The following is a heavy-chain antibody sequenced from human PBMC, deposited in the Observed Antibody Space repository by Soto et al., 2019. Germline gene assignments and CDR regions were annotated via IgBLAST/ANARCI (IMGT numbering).Heavy chain of an antibody. J-gene: IGHJ4*02. CDR3: ASSLLVGYGLEGESD. V-gene: IGHV1-18*01. CDR2: ISAYNGNT. CDR1: GYTFTSYG. Sequence: QVQLVQSGAEVKKPGASVKVSCKASGYTFTSYGISWVRQAPGQGLEWMGWISAYNGNTNYAQKLQCRVNMTTDTSTSTAYMELRSLRSDDTAVYYCASSLLVGYGLEGESDWGQGTLVTVSS. D-gene: IGHD5-18*01.